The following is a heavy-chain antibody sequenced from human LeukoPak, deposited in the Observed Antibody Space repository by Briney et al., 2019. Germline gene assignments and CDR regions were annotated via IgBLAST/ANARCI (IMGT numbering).Heavy chain of an antibody. D-gene: IGHD3-16*01. Sequence: ASETLSLTCVVYGGSFSGNYWSWIRQPPEKGLEWVGEINNSGSTNYNPSLKSRVTISLDTSKNQFSLKLSSVTAADTAVYYCARGYNRGSYYNYWGQGTLVTVSS. CDR2: INNSGST. CDR1: GGSFSGNY. CDR3: ARGYNRGSYYNY. J-gene: IGHJ4*02. V-gene: IGHV4-34*01.